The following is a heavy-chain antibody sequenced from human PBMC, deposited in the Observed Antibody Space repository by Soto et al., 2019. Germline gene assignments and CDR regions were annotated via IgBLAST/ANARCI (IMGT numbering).Heavy chain of an antibody. CDR1: GFRFEQYV. J-gene: IGHJ4*02. Sequence: VQVVASGGGLVQPGRSLRLSCAVSGFRFEQYVMHWVRQAPGKGLECVSTVSPTGDTVAYADSVEGRFTVSRDNAKNSLYLQMNSLKGDDTAFYYCKKDAPNGSIDEWGQGTLVTVSS. V-gene: IGHV3-9*01. CDR2: VSPTGDTV. CDR3: KKDAPNGSIDE. D-gene: IGHD3-10*01.